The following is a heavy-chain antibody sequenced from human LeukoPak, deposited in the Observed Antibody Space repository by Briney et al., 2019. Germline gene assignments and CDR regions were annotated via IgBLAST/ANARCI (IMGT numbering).Heavy chain of an antibody. D-gene: IGHD6-6*01. Sequence: SQTLSLTCAISGDSVSSNSAAWHWIRQSPSRGLEWLGRTYYRSKWYNDYAVSVKSRITINPDTSKNQFSLQLNSVIPEDTAVYYCARDPSSSGRYYYYGMDVWGQGTTVTVSS. CDR2: TYYRSKWYN. J-gene: IGHJ6*02. CDR1: GDSVSSNSAA. CDR3: ARDPSSSGRYYYYGMDV. V-gene: IGHV6-1*01.